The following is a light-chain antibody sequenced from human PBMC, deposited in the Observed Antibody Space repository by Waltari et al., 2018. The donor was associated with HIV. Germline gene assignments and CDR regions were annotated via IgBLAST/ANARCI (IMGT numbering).Light chain of an antibody. CDR1: SSDVGTYNL. CDR2: EVV. Sequence: QSALTQPASVSGSPGQSINISCTGTSSDVGTYNLVSWYQQFPGKAPKLRIYEVVKRPSGGSNRFSGSKSGNTASLTVSGVQPEDEADYYCCSYAGGSTFVVFGGGTKLTVL. CDR3: CSYAGGSTFVV. J-gene: IGLJ2*01. V-gene: IGLV2-23*02.